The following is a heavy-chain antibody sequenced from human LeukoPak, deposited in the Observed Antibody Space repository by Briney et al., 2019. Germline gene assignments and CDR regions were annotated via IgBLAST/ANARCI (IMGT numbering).Heavy chain of an antibody. J-gene: IGHJ3*02. CDR3: AKSHVKVAAAGTKAFDI. D-gene: IGHD6-13*01. CDR2: ISGGGGST. V-gene: IGHV3-23*01. CDR1: GFTFSSYA. Sequence: PGGSLRLSCAASGFTFSSYAMSWVRQAPGKGLEWVSAISGGGGSTYYADSVKGRFTISRDNSKNTLYLQMNSLRAEDTAVYYCAKSHVKVAAAGTKAFDIWGQGTMVTVSS.